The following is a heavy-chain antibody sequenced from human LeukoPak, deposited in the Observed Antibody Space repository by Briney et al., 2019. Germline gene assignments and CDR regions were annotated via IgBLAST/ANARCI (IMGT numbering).Heavy chain of an antibody. CDR2: IYYSGST. V-gene: IGHV4-39*01. CDR1: GGSISSSSYY. CDR3: ARNDRGRPADY. J-gene: IGHJ4*02. Sequence: SETLSLTCTVSGGSISSSSYYWGWIRQPPGKGLEWIGSIYYSGSTYYNPSLKSRVTISIDTSKNQFSLRLISVTAADTAVFYCARNDRGRPADYWGQGTLVTVSS. D-gene: IGHD1-26*01.